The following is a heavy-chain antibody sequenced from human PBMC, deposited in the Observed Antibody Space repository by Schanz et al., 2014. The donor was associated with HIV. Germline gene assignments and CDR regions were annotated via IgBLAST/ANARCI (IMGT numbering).Heavy chain of an antibody. D-gene: IGHD4-4*01. J-gene: IGHJ4*02. CDR3: ARGWRENSFDY. CDR2: IGYDGSNK. CDR1: GFNFITYG. V-gene: IGHV3-33*01. Sequence: QVQLVESGGGVVQPGTSLRLSCVASGFNFITYGMHWVRQAPGKGLEWVAIIGYDGSNKYYADSVKGQFTISRDYAKSSLYLQMNSLRDDDTAVYYCARGWRENSFDYWGQGTLVTVSS.